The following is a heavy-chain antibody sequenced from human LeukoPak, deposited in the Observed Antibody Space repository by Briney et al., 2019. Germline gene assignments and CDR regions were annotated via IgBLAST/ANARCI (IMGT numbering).Heavy chain of an antibody. CDR2: IGTTGDT. CDR1: GFTFKSYD. D-gene: IGHD6-13*01. Sequence: GGSLRLSCAASGFTFKSYDMHWVRQAAGEGLEWVSAIGTTGDTYYPGSVKGRFTISRENAKNSLYLQMNSLRAGDTAVYYCARGGRGSSWFDNWGQGTLVTVSS. J-gene: IGHJ4*02. V-gene: IGHV3-13*01. CDR3: ARGGRGSSWFDN.